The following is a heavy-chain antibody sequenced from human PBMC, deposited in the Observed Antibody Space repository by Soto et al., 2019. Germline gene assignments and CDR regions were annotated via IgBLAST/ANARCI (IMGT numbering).Heavy chain of an antibody. CDR3: ARGRLRYYYDSTGYLDY. J-gene: IGHJ4*02. V-gene: IGHV4-34*01. D-gene: IGHD3-22*01. CDR1: GGSFSGYY. CDR2: INHSGST. Sequence: SETLSLTCAVYGGSFSGYYCSWIRQPPWKGLEWIGEINHSGSTNYNPSLKSRVTISVDTSKKQFSLKLSSVTAADTAVYYCARGRLRYYYDSTGYLDYWGQGTLVTVSS.